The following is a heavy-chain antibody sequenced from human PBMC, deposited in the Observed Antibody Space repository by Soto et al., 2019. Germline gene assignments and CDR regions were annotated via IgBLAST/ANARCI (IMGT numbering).Heavy chain of an antibody. J-gene: IGHJ6*03. Sequence: QVQLQQWGAGLLKPSETLSLTCAVYGGSFSGYQWTWIRQTQEKGLEWIGEINDSGNINYNPSLKSRVTIVVDTAKKQISLRLSSVTAADTAVYYCARGLILWFGELSRRGGYYYYMDVWGKGTTVTVSS. CDR1: GGSFSGYQ. V-gene: IGHV4-34*02. CDR2: INDSGNI. D-gene: IGHD3-10*01. CDR3: ARGLILWFGELSRRGGYYYYMDV.